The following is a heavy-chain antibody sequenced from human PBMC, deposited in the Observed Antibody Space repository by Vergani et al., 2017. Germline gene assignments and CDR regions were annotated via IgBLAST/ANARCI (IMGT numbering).Heavy chain of an antibody. CDR3: ARVSGSHSFDY. Sequence: QVQLQQWGAGLLKPSETLSLTCAVYGGSFSGYYWSWIRQPPGKGLEWIGEINHSGSTNYNPSLKSRVTISVDTSKNQFSLKLSSVTAADTAVYYCARVSGSHSFDYWGQGTLVTVSS. CDR2: INHSGST. D-gene: IGHD1-26*01. CDR1: GGSFSGYY. J-gene: IGHJ4*02. V-gene: IGHV4-34*01.